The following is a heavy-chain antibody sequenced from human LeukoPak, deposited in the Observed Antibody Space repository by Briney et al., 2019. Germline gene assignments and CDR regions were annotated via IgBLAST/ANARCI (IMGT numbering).Heavy chain of an antibody. J-gene: IGHJ5*02. V-gene: IGHV3-48*01. CDR3: ARDGCSSTSCRFYNWFDP. CDR1: GFTFSSYG. D-gene: IGHD2-2*01. Sequence: PGGSLRLSCAASGFTFSSYGMTWVRQAPGKGLEWVSYISSSSTIYYADSVKGRFTISRDNAKNSLYLQMSSLRAEDTAVYYCARDGCSSTSCRFYNWFDPWGQGTLVTVSS. CDR2: ISSSSTI.